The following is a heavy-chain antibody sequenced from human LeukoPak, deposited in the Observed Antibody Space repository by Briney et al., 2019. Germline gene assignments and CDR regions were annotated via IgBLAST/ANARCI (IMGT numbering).Heavy chain of an antibody. J-gene: IGHJ5*02. CDR2: INIGGTNT. CDR3: ATDGAGFDT. CDR1: GFTFSDYY. V-gene: IGHV3-11*01. Sequence: GGSLRLSCAASGFTFSDYYMSWIRQTPGKGLEWLSYINIGGTNTHYADSVKGRFTISRDNAKKSLYLQMNNLRAEDTAVYFCATDGAGFDTWGQGVLVTVSS.